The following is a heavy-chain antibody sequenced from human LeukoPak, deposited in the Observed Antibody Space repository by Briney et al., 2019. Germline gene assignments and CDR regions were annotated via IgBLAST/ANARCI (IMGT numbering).Heavy chain of an antibody. D-gene: IGHD1-1*01. CDR2: INPSGGST. J-gene: IGHJ3*02. V-gene: IGHV1-46*01. CDR3: ARGGGTRKDDAFDI. Sequence: ASVKVSCKASGYTFTSYYMHWVRQAPGQGLEWMGIINPSGGSTSYAQKFQGRVTMTRDTSISTAYMELSRLRSDDTAVYYCARGGGTRKDDAFDIWGQGTMVTVSS. CDR1: GYTFTSYY.